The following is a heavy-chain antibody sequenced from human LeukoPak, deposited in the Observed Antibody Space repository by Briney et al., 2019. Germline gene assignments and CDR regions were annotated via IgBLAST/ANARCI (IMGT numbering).Heavy chain of an antibody. D-gene: IGHD3-22*01. CDR1: GFTFSSYA. CDR3: AKPDYYDSSGYYPDAFDI. Sequence: GGSLRLSCAASGFTFSSYAMSWVRQAPGKGLEWVSAISGSGGSTYYAGSVKGRFTISRDNSKNTLYLQMNSLRAEDTAVYYCAKPDYYDSSGYYPDAFDIWGQGTMVTVSS. J-gene: IGHJ3*02. V-gene: IGHV3-23*01. CDR2: ISGSGGST.